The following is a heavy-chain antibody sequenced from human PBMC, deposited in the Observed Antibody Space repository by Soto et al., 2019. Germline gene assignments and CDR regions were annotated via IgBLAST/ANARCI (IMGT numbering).Heavy chain of an antibody. Sequence: SETLSLTCTVSGGCISNGDYYWSWIRQTPGKGLEWIRYNYYSGSTYYSPSLKSRVIISVDTSKNRISLRLGSGTAADTAVYYCTGDFGSGPPRGYWGQGTVVTVSS. CDR3: TGDFGSGPPRGY. CDR1: GGCISNGDYY. J-gene: IGHJ4*02. CDR2: NYYSGST. D-gene: IGHD3-3*01. V-gene: IGHV4-30-4*01.